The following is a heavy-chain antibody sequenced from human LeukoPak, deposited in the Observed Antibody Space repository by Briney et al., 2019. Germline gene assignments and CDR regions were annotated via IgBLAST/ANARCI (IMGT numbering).Heavy chain of an antibody. Sequence: SETLSLTCTVSGGSISSYYWSWIRQPPGKGLGWIGYIYYSGSTNYNPSLKSRVTISVDTSKNQFSLKLSSVTAADTAVYYCARVGDAYYYYMDVWGKGTTVTVSS. CDR1: GGSISSYY. CDR3: ARVGDAYYYYMDV. D-gene: IGHD3-10*01. V-gene: IGHV4-59*01. CDR2: IYYSGST. J-gene: IGHJ6*03.